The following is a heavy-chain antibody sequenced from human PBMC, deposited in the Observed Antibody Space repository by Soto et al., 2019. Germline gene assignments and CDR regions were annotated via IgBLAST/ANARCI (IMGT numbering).Heavy chain of an antibody. CDR1: GFTVSSNY. CDR2: IYSGGST. V-gene: IGHV3-66*01. Sequence: VGSLRLSCAASGFTVSSNYMSWVRQAPGKGLEWVSVIYSGGSTYYADSVKGRFTISRDNSKNTLYLQMNSLSAEDTAVYYCAREYSSGPGAFDIWGQGTMVTISS. J-gene: IGHJ3*02. D-gene: IGHD6-25*01. CDR3: AREYSSGPGAFDI.